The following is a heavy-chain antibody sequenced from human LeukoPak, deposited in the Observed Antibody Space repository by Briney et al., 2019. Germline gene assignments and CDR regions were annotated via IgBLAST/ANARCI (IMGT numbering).Heavy chain of an antibody. CDR3: ARHGYSSGWTPAEYFQH. V-gene: IGHV4-39*01. J-gene: IGHJ1*01. D-gene: IGHD6-19*01. CDR2: IYYSGST. CDR1: GGSISSSSYY. Sequence: PSETLSLTCTVSGGSISSSSYYWGWIRQPPGKGLEWIGSIYYSGSTYHNPSLKSRVTISVDTSKNQFSLKLSSVTAADTAVYYCARHGYSSGWTPAEYFQHWGQGTLVTVSS.